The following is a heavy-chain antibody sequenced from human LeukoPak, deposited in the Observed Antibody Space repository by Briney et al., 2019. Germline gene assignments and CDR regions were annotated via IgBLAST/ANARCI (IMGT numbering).Heavy chain of an antibody. CDR3: ARRGYHDYSGFDY. V-gene: IGHV3-21*06. J-gene: IGHJ4*02. CDR2: ISGSSDDI. CDR1: GFNFRSYS. D-gene: IGHD1-26*01. Sequence: GGSLRLSCAASGFNFRSYSMNWVRQAPGRGLEWVSSISGSSDDIYYADSVKGRFTVSRDNSKNSLYLQMKRLRAEDTALYYCARRGYHDYSGFDYWGQGTLVTVSS.